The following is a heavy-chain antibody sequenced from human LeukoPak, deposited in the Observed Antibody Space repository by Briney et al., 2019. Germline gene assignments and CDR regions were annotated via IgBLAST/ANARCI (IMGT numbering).Heavy chain of an antibody. D-gene: IGHD4-17*01. V-gene: IGHV4-59*11. CDR1: DDSFSSHY. J-gene: IGHJ3*02. Sequence: SETLSLTCAVSDDSFSSHYWTWIRQPPGKGLEWIGYISYIGSTKYNPSLKSRVTISIDTSKNQFSLKLGSVTAADTAVYYCARDLVTVTKGFDIWGQGTMVSVSS. CDR3: ARDLVTVTKGFDI. CDR2: ISYIGST.